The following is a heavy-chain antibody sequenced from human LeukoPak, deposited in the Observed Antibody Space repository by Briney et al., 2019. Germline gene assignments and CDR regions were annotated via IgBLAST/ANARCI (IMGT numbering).Heavy chain of an antibody. CDR3: ARAPYHYVWGTPDY. Sequence: GGSLRLSCAASGFTFSSYWMHWVREAPGKGLVWVSRINSDGSSTSYADSVKGRFTISRDNAKNTLYLQMNSLRAEDTAVYYCARAPYHYVWGTPDYWGQGTLVTVSS. V-gene: IGHV3-74*01. D-gene: IGHD3-16*01. CDR1: GFTFSSYW. CDR2: INSDGSST. J-gene: IGHJ4*02.